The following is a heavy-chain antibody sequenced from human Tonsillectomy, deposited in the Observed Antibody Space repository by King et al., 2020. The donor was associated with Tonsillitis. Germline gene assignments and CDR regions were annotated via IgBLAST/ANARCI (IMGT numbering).Heavy chain of an antibody. CDR1: GYTFTGYY. D-gene: IGHD5-12*01. CDR3: AHSRGYSGYDPFDY. CDR2: INPKSGGT. Sequence: HVQLVESGAEVKKPGASVKVSCKASGYTFTGYYVHCVRQAPGQGLEWMGWINPKSGGTHYAQKFLGRVTMTRDTSSGTGYMELSRLRSDDTAVFYCAHSRGYSGYDPFDYWGQGTLVTVSS. J-gene: IGHJ4*02. V-gene: IGHV1-2*02.